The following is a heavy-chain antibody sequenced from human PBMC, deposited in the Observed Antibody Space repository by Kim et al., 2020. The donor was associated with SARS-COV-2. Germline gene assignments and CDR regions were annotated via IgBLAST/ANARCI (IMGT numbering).Heavy chain of an antibody. J-gene: IGHJ6*02. D-gene: IGHD3-10*01. CDR2: NNPTGGTK. CDR1: GYTFTNNC. V-gene: IGHV1-46*01. Sequence: ASVKVSCKASGYTFTNNCIHWVRQAPGQGLEWMGINNPTGGTKINAQKFQGRVTMTGDTSTRTVYMELSSLRSEDTAVYFCARDEDGSGKYYGMDVWGQGTAVTVSS. CDR3: ARDEDGSGKYYGMDV.